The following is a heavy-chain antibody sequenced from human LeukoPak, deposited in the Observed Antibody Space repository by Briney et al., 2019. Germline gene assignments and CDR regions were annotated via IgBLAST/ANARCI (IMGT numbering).Heavy chain of an antibody. CDR3: ARQSGSGGYPDYVDY. D-gene: IGHD3-10*01. J-gene: IGHJ4*02. V-gene: IGHV6-1*01. CDR1: GDSVSSNSAV. Sequence: SQTLSLTCAISGDSVSSNSAVWNWIRQSPSRGLEWLGRTYYRSKWYNDYAASVKSQITINPDTSKNQFSPQLNSVTPEDTAVYYCARQSGSGGYPDYVDYWGQGTLVTVSS. CDR2: TYYRSKWYN.